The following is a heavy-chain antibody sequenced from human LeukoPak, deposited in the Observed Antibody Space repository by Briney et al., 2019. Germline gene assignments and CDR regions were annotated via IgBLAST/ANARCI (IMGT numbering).Heavy chain of an antibody. CDR1: GFTFSSYS. D-gene: IGHD3-16*01. CDR2: ISSSSSYI. V-gene: IGHV3-21*01. CDR3: ARVFEDDYVWGEDWFDP. Sequence: GGSLRLSCAASGFTFSSYSMNWVRQAPGKGLEWVSSISSSSSYIYYADSVKGRFTISRDNAKNSLYLQMNSLRAEDTAVYYCARVFEDDYVWGEDWFDPWGQGTLVTVS. J-gene: IGHJ5*02.